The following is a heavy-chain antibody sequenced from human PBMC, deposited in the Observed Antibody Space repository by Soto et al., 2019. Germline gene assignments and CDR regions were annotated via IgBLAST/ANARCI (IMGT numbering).Heavy chain of an antibody. Sequence: GGSLRLSCAASGFTFSGYGMHWVRQAPGKGLEWVAVIWYDGSNKYYADSVKGRFTISRDNSKNTLYLQMNSLRAEDTAVYYCARDPVGYYDSSGYFDYWGQGTLVTVSS. CDR3: ARDPVGYYDSSGYFDY. V-gene: IGHV3-33*01. J-gene: IGHJ4*02. CDR2: IWYDGSNK. D-gene: IGHD3-22*01. CDR1: GFTFSGYG.